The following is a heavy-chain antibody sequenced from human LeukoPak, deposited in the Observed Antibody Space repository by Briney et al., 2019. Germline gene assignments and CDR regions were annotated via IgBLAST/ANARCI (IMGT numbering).Heavy chain of an antibody. CDR3: ARSRMVRGVMSWFDP. Sequence: GASVKLSCKASGYTFTGYYMHWVRQAPGQGLEWMGWINPNSGGTNYAQKFQGRVTMTRDTSISTAYMELSRLRSHDTAVYYCARSRMVRGVMSWFDPWGQGTLVTVSS. V-gene: IGHV1-2*02. D-gene: IGHD3-10*01. CDR1: GYTFTGYY. CDR2: INPNSGGT. J-gene: IGHJ5*02.